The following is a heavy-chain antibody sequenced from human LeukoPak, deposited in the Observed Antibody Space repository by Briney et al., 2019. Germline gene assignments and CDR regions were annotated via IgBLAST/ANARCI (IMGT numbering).Heavy chain of an antibody. J-gene: IGHJ6*02. Sequence: ASVKVSCKVSGYTLTELSMHWVRQAPGKGLEWMGGFDPEDGETIYAQKFQGRVTMTRNTSISTAYMELSSLRSEDTAVYYCARRGGGAGALITYYYYYGMDVWGQGTTVTVSS. CDR2: FDPEDGET. V-gene: IGHV1-24*01. D-gene: IGHD3-10*01. CDR3: ARRGGGAGALITYYYYYGMDV. CDR1: GYTLTELS.